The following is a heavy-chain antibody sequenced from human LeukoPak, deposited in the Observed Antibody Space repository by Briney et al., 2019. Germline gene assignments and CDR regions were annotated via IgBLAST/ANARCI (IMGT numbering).Heavy chain of an antibody. CDR2: INPNSVGT. Sequence: GASVKVSCKASGYTFTGYYMHWVRQAPGQGLEWMGWINPNSVGTNYAQKFQGRVTMTRDTSISTAYMELSRLTSDDTAVYYCARGQSLVPVDTFWFLFWGQGTLVTVSS. CDR3: ARGQSLVPVDTFWFLF. D-gene: IGHD2-2*01. V-gene: IGHV1-2*02. J-gene: IGHJ4*02. CDR1: GYTFTGYY.